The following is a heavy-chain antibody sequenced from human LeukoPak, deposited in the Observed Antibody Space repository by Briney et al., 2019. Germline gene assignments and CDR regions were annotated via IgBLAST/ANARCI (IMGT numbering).Heavy chain of an antibody. CDR3: ATMTAPRGY. J-gene: IGHJ4*02. V-gene: IGHV1-69*06. CDR2: IIPIFGTA. CDR1: GGTISSYA. Sequence: ASVKVPCKASGGTISSYAINWVRQAPGQGLEWMGGIIPIFGTANYAQKFQGRVTMTEDTSTDTAYMELSSLRSEDTAVYYCATMTAPRGYWGQGTLVTVSS. D-gene: IGHD1/OR15-1a*01.